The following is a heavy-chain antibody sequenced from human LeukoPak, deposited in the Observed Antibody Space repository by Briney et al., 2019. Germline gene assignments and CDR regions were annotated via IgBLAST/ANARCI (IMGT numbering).Heavy chain of an antibody. V-gene: IGHV4-59*12. J-gene: IGHJ5*02. CDR3: ARDLGYDGFDWAP. Sequence: SETLSLTCIVSGGSISSYYWSWIRQPPGKELEWIGYIYYSGNTNYNPSLKSRLTISVDTSKNQISLNLTSVTAADAAVYYCARDLGYDGFDWAPWGQGTLVTVSS. D-gene: IGHD5-12*01. CDR2: IYYSGNT. CDR1: GGSISSYY.